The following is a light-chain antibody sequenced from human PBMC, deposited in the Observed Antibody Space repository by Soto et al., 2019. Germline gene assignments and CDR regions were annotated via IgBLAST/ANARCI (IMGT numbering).Light chain of an antibody. V-gene: IGLV2-11*01. CDR2: DVS. Sequence: QSALTQPRSVSGSPGQSATISCTGTSSDFGGYNYVSWYQHHPGKAPKLMIYDVSERPSGVPDRFSGSKSGNTASLTISGLQAEDEADYYCCSYAGTFYVFGIGTKVTVL. J-gene: IGLJ1*01. CDR1: SSDFGGYNY. CDR3: CSYAGTFYV.